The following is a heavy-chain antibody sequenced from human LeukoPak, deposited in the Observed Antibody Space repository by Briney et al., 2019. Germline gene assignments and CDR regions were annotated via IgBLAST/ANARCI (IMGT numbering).Heavy chain of an antibody. CDR3: AKGQIVVVITAWFDP. CDR1: GFTFGSYS. Sequence: PGGSLRLSCAASGFTFGSYSMNWVRQAPGKGLEWVSAISGSGGSTYYADSVKGRFTISRDNSKNTLYLQMNSLRAEDTAVYYCAKGQIVVVITAWFDPWGQGTLVTVSS. CDR2: ISGSGGST. V-gene: IGHV3-23*01. J-gene: IGHJ5*02. D-gene: IGHD3-22*01.